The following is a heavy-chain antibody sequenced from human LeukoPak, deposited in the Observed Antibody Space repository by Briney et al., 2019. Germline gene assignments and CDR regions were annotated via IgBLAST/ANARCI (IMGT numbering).Heavy chain of an antibody. Sequence: GGSLRLSCAASGFTLGSYTMNWVRQAPGKGLEWVSYISSSSSTIQYADSVKGRFTISRDNAENSLYLQMNSLGVEDTAVYYCARAAISIFDNWGQGTLVTVSS. V-gene: IGHV3-48*01. CDR3: ARAAISIFDN. J-gene: IGHJ4*02. CDR2: ISSSSSTI. CDR1: GFTLGSYT. D-gene: IGHD3-3*02.